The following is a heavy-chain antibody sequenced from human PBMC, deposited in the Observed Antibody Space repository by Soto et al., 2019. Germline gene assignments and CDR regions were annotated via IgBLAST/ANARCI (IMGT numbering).Heavy chain of an antibody. CDR1: GGSMNGYY. D-gene: IGHD3-10*01. J-gene: IGHJ5*02. CDR2: IYDSGSA. Sequence: SETLSLTCTVSGGSMNGYYWGWLRQSPGKGLEWFCYIYDSGSANYNHSLKSRVTISVDTSKNQFSLKLNSVTSTDTAVYYCAKFGGFRGGGRFDPWGQGTLVTVSS. V-gene: IGHV4-59*01. CDR3: AKFGGFRGGGRFDP.